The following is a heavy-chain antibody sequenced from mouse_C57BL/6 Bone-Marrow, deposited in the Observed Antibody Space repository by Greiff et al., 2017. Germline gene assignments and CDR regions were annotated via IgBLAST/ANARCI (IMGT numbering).Heavy chain of an antibody. Sequence: QVQLKQSGAELVKPGASVKMSCKASGYTFTTYPIEWMKQNHGKSLEWIGNFHPYNDDTKYNEKFKGKATLTVEKSSSTVYLELSRLTSDDSAVYYCARPSYYYGSSYPFAYWGQGTRVTVSA. CDR1: GYTFTTYP. V-gene: IGHV1-47*01. D-gene: IGHD1-1*01. CDR3: ARPSYYYGSSYPFAY. J-gene: IGHJ3*01. CDR2: FHPYNDDT.